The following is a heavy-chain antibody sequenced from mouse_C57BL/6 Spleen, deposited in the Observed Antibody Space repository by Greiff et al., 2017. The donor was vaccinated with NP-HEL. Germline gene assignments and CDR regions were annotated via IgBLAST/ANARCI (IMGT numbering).Heavy chain of an antibody. V-gene: IGHV1-19*01. CDR2: INPYNGGT. CDR3: ARWGGGYWYLDV. J-gene: IGHJ1*03. CDR1: GYTFTDYY. Sequence: VQLKESGPVLVKPGASVKMSCKASGYTFTDYYMNWVKQSHGKSLEWIGVINPYNGGTSYNQKFKGKATLTVDKSSSTAYMELNSLTSEDSAVYYGARWGGGYWYLDVWGTGTTVTVSS.